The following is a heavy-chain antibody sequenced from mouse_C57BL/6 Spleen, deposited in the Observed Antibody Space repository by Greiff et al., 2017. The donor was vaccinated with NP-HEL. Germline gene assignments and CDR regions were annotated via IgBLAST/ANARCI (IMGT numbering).Heavy chain of an antibody. CDR1: GYSFTDYN. Sequence: VQLQPSGPELVKPGASVKISCKASGYSFTDYNMNWVKQSNGKSLEWIGVINPNYGTTSYNQKFKGKATLTVDQSSSTAYMQLNSLTSEDSAVYYCASFYYYGSSFPMDYWGQGTSVTVSS. V-gene: IGHV1-39*01. CDR2: INPNYGTT. J-gene: IGHJ4*01. D-gene: IGHD1-1*01. CDR3: ASFYYYGSSFPMDY.